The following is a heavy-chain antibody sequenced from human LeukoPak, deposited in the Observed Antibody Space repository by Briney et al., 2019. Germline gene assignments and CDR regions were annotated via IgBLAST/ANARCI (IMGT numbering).Heavy chain of an antibody. D-gene: IGHD3-10*01. CDR2: ISGSGGRT. CDR3: PKETRDGSATYGYFDS. CDR1: GFIFSSYA. V-gene: IGHV3-23*01. Sequence: GGSLRLSCAASGFIFSSYAMSWVRQAPGKELEGVSGISGSGGRTYFVDSVKGRFIISRDNSKHTLHVQMNSLRAEHRPGHYLPKETRDGSATYGYFDSWGQGTLVTVSS. J-gene: IGHJ4*02.